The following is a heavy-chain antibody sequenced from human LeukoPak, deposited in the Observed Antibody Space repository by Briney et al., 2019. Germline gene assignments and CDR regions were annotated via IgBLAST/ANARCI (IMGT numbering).Heavy chain of an antibody. CDR1: GGSISNYY. CDR3: ARLRDWFDP. Sequence: SETLSLTCIVSGGSISNYYWSWIRQPPGKGLEWIGYIYYSGSTNYNPSLKSRVTMSVDTSKNQFSLKLSSVTAADTAVYYCARLRDWFDPCGQGTLVTVSS. J-gene: IGHJ5*02. V-gene: IGHV4-59*01. CDR2: IYYSGST.